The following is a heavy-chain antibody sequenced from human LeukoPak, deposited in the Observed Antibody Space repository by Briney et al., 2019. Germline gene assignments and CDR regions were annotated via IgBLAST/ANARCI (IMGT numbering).Heavy chain of an antibody. CDR2: ISWNSGSI. J-gene: IGHJ4*02. CDR1: GFTFDDYA. D-gene: IGHD3-22*01. CDR3: AKDMSYDRTYYFDY. Sequence: GGSLRLSCAASGFTFDDYAMHWVRLAPGKGLEWVSGISWNSGSIGYADSVKGRFTISRDNAKNSLYLQMNSLRAEDTALYYCAKDMSYDRTYYFDYWGQGTLVTVSS. V-gene: IGHV3-9*01.